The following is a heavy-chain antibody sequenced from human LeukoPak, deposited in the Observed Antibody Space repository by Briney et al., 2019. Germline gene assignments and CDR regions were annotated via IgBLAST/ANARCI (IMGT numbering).Heavy chain of an antibody. CDR1: GFTLSSYW. Sequence: GGSLRLSCAASGFTLSSYWMHWVRRPPGRELLWVPRLSPNGISTAYADSVKGRFTISRDHAKNTLYLQMHSLRVEDTAVYYCARGETDSSWSTFDYWGQGILVTVSS. CDR3: ARGETDSSWSTFDY. CDR2: LSPNGIST. D-gene: IGHD6-13*01. V-gene: IGHV3-74*01. J-gene: IGHJ4*02.